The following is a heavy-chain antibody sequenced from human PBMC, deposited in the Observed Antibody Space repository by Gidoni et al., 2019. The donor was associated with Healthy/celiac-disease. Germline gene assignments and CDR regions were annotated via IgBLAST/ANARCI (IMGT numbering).Heavy chain of an antibody. D-gene: IGHD3-16*01. Sequence: QVQLVESGGGVVPPGRSLRLACAASGFTFSSYGMHWVRQASGKGLEWFAVISYDGINKSYADSVKGRFTISRDNSKNTLFLQMNSLRAEDTAVYYCAKSQGVTTFFPPFDYWGQGTLVTVSS. CDR3: AKSQGVTTFFPPFDY. J-gene: IGHJ4*02. CDR2: ISYDGINK. V-gene: IGHV3-30*18. CDR1: GFTFSSYG.